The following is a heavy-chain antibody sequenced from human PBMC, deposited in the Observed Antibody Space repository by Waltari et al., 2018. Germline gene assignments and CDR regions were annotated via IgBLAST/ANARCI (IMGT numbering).Heavy chain of an antibody. D-gene: IGHD3-10*01. CDR2: INSDGSST. Sequence: EVQLVESGGGLVQPGGSLRLSCTASGFTFSSYWMHWVRHAPGAGLVWVSRINSDGSSTSYADSVKGRFTISRDNAKNTLYLQMNSLRAEDTAVYYCAREGWFGELSVYYGMDVWGQGTTVTVSS. V-gene: IGHV3-74*01. J-gene: IGHJ6*02. CDR3: AREGWFGELSVYYGMDV. CDR1: GFTFSSYW.